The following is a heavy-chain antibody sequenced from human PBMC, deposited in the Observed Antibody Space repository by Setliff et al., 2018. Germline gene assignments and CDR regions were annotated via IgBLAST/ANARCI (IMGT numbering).Heavy chain of an antibody. D-gene: IGHD3-3*01. Sequence: GASVKVSCKASGYTFTGYYMHWVRQAPGQGLEWMGWINPNSGGTNYAQKFQGWVTMTRDTSISTAYMELSRLRSDDTAVYYCARERMYYNFWSGYSDYWGQGTLVTVSS. CDR1: GYTFTGYY. CDR3: ARERMYYNFWSGYSDY. J-gene: IGHJ4*02. V-gene: IGHV1-2*04. CDR2: INPNSGGT.